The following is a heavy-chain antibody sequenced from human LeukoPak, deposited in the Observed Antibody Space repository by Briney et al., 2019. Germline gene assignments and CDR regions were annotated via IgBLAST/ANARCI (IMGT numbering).Heavy chain of an antibody. V-gene: IGHV3-48*02. CDR1: GFTFNDYA. Sequence: GGSLRLSCTASGFTFNDYAMNWVRQAPGKGLKWVSHISHSGSTIYYSDSVKGRFTIPRDNAENSLYLQMNSLRDEDTAVYYCTRRGDHDNWGQGALVTVSS. J-gene: IGHJ4*02. CDR2: ISHSGSTI. CDR3: TRRGDHDN. D-gene: IGHD7-27*01.